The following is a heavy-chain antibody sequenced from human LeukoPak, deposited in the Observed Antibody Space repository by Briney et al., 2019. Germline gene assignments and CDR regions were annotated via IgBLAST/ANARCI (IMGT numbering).Heavy chain of an antibody. CDR3: ARAAAGTSAFDI. CDR2: INPNSGGT. Sequence: ASVKVSCKASGYTFTGYYMHWVRQAPGQGLEWMGWINPNSGGTKYAQKFQGRVTMTRDTSISTAYMELSSLTSDDTAVYYCARAAAGTSAFDIWGQGTMVTVSS. V-gene: IGHV1-2*02. CDR1: GYTFTGYY. D-gene: IGHD6-13*01. J-gene: IGHJ3*02.